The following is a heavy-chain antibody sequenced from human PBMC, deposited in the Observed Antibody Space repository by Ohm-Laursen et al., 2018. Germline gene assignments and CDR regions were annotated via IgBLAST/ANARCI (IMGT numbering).Heavy chain of an antibody. D-gene: IGHD6-19*01. CDR1: GGSISIKNYH. J-gene: IGHJ4*02. CDR3: ARGGGIAVAGD. Sequence: SDTLSLTCAVSGGSISIKNYHWSWIRQAPGKGLEWLAGIYYTGVTYYNPSLGSRVTISVDTSRNQFSLQLPSVTAADTAVYYCARGGGIAVAGDWGQGALVTVSS. CDR2: IYYTGVT. V-gene: IGHV4-39*01.